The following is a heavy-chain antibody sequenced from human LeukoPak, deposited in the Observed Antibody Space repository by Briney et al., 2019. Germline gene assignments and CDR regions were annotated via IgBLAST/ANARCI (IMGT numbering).Heavy chain of an antibody. CDR1: GFTFDDYA. J-gene: IGHJ6*02. CDR2: ISWNSGSI. D-gene: IGHD1-26*01. V-gene: IGHV3-9*01. CDR3: AKDILGGCYYYYGMDV. Sequence: GGSLRLSCAASGFTFDDYAMHWVRQAPGKGLEWVSGISWNSGSIGYADSVKGRFTISRDNAKNSLYLQMNSLRAEDTALYYCAKDILGGCYYYYGMDVWGQGTTVTVSS.